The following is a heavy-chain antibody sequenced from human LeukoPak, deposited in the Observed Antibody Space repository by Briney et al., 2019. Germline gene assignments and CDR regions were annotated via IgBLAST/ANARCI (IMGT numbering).Heavy chain of an antibody. Sequence: GGSLRLSCAASGFTFSKYWMSWVRQAPGKGLEWVANIKEDGSERFYVNSVKGRFTISRDNAQNSLYLQMNSLRAEDTAVYYCARDFGDLDAFDIWGQGTMVTVSS. V-gene: IGHV3-7*01. CDR1: GFTFSKYW. D-gene: IGHD4-17*01. CDR3: ARDFGDLDAFDI. CDR2: IKEDGSER. J-gene: IGHJ3*02.